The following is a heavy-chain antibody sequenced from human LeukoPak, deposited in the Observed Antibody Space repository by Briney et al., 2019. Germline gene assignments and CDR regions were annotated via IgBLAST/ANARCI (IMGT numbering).Heavy chain of an antibody. CDR3: AKDAVRGSGRINWFDS. Sequence: PGGSLRLSCAASGFTFNTYAMSWVRQAPGKGREWVSAISGSGDSTYYADSVKGRFTISRDNSKNTLYLQMNSLRAEDTAVYYCAKDAVRGSGRINWFDSWGQGTLVTVSS. J-gene: IGHJ5*01. CDR2: ISGSGDST. V-gene: IGHV3-23*01. CDR1: GFTFNTYA. D-gene: IGHD3-10*01.